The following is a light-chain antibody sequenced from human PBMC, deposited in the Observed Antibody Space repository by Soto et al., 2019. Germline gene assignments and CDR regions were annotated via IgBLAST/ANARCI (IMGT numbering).Light chain of an antibody. CDR2: AAS. V-gene: IGKV1-27*01. J-gene: IGKJ3*01. CDR3: QKYNSAPFT. Sequence: DVQMTQSPSSLSASVGDRVTITCRASQGISNYLAWYQQKPGKVPKLLIYAASTLQSGVPSRFSGSGSGTDFTLTISSLQPDDVATYYSQKYNSAPFTFGTGNKVYIQ. CDR1: QGISNY.